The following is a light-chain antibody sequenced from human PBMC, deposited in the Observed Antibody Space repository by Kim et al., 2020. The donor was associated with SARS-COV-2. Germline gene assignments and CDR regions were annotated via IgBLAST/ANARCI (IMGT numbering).Light chain of an antibody. CDR2: KAS. V-gene: IGKV1-5*03. J-gene: IGKJ1*01. Sequence: DIRMTQSPSTLSASVGDRVTITCRASQSISSWLAWYQQKPGKAPNLLIYKASTLESGVPSRFSGSGSGTEFTLTISSLQPDDFATYYCQQYNSNSVTFGQGTKVDIK. CDR1: QSISSW. CDR3: QQYNSNSVT.